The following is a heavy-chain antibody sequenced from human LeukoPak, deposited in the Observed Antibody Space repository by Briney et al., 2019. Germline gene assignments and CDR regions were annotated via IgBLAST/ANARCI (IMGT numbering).Heavy chain of an antibody. Sequence: GGSLRLSCAASGFTFSSYSMNWVRQAPGKGLEWVSYISSSSSTIYYADSVKGRFTISRDNSKNTLYLQMNSLRAEDTAVYYCAKDQTWVYCSSTSCYRREVYYYYYMDVWGKGTTVTVSS. CDR2: ISSSSSTI. J-gene: IGHJ6*03. V-gene: IGHV3-48*01. D-gene: IGHD2-2*01. CDR3: AKDQTWVYCSSTSCYRREVYYYYYMDV. CDR1: GFTFSSYS.